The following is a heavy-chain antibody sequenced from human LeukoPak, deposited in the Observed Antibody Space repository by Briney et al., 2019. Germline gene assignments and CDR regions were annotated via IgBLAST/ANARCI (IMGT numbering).Heavy chain of an antibody. D-gene: IGHD1-26*01. CDR3: ARANGSYYYLDY. V-gene: IGHV3-21*01. CDR2: TSSSSTYI. Sequence: GGSLRLSCAASGFTFSSDNMNWVRQPPGKGLEWVSSTSSSSTYIYYADSVKGRFTISRDNAKNSLFLQMNSLRADDTAAYYCARANGSYYYLDYWGQGTLVTVSS. CDR1: GFTFSSDN. J-gene: IGHJ4*02.